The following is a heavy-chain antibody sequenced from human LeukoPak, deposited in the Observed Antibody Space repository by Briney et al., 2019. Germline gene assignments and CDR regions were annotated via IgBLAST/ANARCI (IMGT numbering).Heavy chain of an antibody. J-gene: IGHJ4*02. CDR2: ISTDGYTT. CDR3: VVGGSPGY. CDR1: GLSFSAYK. V-gene: IGHV3-74*01. Sequence: GGSMRLSCAASGLSFSAYKMHWVRQAPRKGLVWVSRISTDGYTTDYADFVQGRFTASRDNTKNTWSLEMNSLRAEDTAVYYCVVGGSPGYWGQGTLITVSS. D-gene: IGHD2-15*01.